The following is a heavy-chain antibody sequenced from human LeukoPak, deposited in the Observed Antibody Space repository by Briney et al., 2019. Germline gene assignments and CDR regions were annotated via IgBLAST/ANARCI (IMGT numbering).Heavy chain of an antibody. Sequence: PSETLSLTCTVSGXSISSYYWSWIRQPPGKGQEWIGYIYYSGSTNYNPSLKSRVTISVDTSKNQFSLKLSSVTAADTAVYYCARGRGIAGIDYWGQGTLVTVSS. D-gene: IGHD6-13*01. V-gene: IGHV4-59*08. CDR1: GXSISSYY. J-gene: IGHJ4*02. CDR3: ARGRGIAGIDY. CDR2: IYYSGST.